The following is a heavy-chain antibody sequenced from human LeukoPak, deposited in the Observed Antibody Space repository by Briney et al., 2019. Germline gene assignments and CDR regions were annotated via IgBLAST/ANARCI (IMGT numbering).Heavy chain of an antibody. D-gene: IGHD3-10*01. CDR3: ARAEAVTMVRGPPTVDV. CDR1: GYTFTSYD. J-gene: IGHJ6*02. V-gene: IGHV1-8*01. Sequence: ASVKVSCKASGYTFTSYDINWVRQATGQGLEWMGWMNPNSGNTGYAQKFQGRVTMTRNTSISTAYMELSSLRSEDTAVYYCARAEAVTMVRGPPTVDVWGQGTTVTVSS. CDR2: MNPNSGNT.